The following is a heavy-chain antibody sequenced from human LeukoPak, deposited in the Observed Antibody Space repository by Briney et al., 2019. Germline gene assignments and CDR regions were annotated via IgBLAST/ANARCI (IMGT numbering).Heavy chain of an antibody. D-gene: IGHD2-21*01. CDR3: AAWYAESTQEHNL. CDR2: LNPDGSAK. CDR1: GFTFSGSW. Sequence: GGTLRLSCVASGFTFSGSWMNWIRQPPGRGLEWVANLNPDGSAKRYVDSVKGRFTTSRDNAEASFYLEMNSLRDEDTAVYYCAAWYAESTQEHNLWGQGIRVTVSS. V-gene: IGHV3-7*01. J-gene: IGHJ4*02.